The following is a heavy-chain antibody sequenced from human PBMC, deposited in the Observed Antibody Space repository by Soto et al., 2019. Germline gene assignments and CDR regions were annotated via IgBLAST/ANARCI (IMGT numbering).Heavy chain of an antibody. J-gene: IGHJ6*02. CDR2: ISDIGGST. V-gene: IGHV3-23*01. CDR3: AKYGKAYSSPSVHYYGMDV. Sequence: EVELLESGGGLVQPGGSLRLSCAASGFTFSSYAMTWVRQAPGKGLEWVSTISDIGGSTYYADSVKGRATISRDNSGNTLYLQMDSLRAEDTAVYYCAKYGKAYSSPSVHYYGMDVWGPGTTVIVSS. CDR1: GFTFSSYA. D-gene: IGHD6-6*01.